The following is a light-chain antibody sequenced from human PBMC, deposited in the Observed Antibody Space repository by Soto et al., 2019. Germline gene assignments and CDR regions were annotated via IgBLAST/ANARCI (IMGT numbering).Light chain of an antibody. V-gene: IGKV3-11*01. J-gene: IGKJ5*01. CDR3: HQRQSWPRT. CDR1: QYINTR. CDR2: QTS. Sequence: EIVLTQSPATLSSFPGDRVTLYCRASQYINTRLAWYQHRNGQAPRILIYQTSIRDAGIPARFSASGSGTDFTLTISDVQPEDFELYYCHQRQSWPRTFGQGTRLEIK.